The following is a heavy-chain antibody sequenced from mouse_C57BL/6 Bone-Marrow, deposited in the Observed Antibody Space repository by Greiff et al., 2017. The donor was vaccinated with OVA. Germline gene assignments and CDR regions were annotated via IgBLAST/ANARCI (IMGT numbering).Heavy chain of an antibody. D-gene: IGHD2-1*01. CDR3: ARDRYDNCGFAY. Sequence: EVKLMESGGGLVKPGGSLKLSCAASGFTFSSYAMSWVRQTPEKRLEWVANISDGGSYTYYPDNVKGRFTISRDNAKNDQYLQMSHLYAEDTTMYYCARDRYDNCGFAYWGQGTLVTVSA. J-gene: IGHJ3*01. CDR1: GFTFSSYA. V-gene: IGHV5-4*01. CDR2: ISDGGSYT.